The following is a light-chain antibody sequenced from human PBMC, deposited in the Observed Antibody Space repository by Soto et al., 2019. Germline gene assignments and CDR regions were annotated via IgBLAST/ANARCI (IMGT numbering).Light chain of an antibody. CDR2: DAS. Sequence: DIQMTQSPSSLSASVGDRVTITCQASQDINKNLIWYQQKPGKAPKLLIYDASDLKTGVPSRFSGSGSGTGFTFTISSLQPEDFATYYCQQYDTLPSFGGGTKVEIK. J-gene: IGKJ4*01. V-gene: IGKV1-33*01. CDR1: QDINKN. CDR3: QQYDTLPS.